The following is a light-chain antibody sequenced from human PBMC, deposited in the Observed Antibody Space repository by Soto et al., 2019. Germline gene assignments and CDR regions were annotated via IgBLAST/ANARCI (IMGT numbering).Light chain of an antibody. V-gene: IGKV4-1*01. Sequence: DIVMTQSPDSLAVSLGERATINCKSSQSVLYSSNNKNYLAWYQQKPGQPPKLLIYWASTRESGVPDRFSGSGSGTDFTLTISILQAEDVAVYYCQLGVTFGPGTKVDIK. CDR1: QSVLYSSNNKNY. CDR3: QLGVT. CDR2: WAS. J-gene: IGKJ3*01.